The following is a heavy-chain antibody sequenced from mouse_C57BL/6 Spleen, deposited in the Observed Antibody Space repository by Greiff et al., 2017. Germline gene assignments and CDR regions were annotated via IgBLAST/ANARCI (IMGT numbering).Heavy chain of an antibody. Sequence: VQLQQPGTELVKPGASVKLSCKASGYTFTSYWMHWVKQRPGQGLEWIGNINPSNGGINYNEKFKSKATLTVDKSSSTAYMQLSSLTSEDSAVYYCARSRAYYSNYGGAMDYWGQGTSVTVSS. CDR2: INPSNGGI. D-gene: IGHD2-5*01. V-gene: IGHV1-53*01. CDR3: ARSRAYYSNYGGAMDY. CDR1: GYTFTSYW. J-gene: IGHJ4*01.